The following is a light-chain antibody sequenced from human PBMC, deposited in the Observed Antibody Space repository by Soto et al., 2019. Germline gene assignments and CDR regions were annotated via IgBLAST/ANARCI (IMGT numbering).Light chain of an antibody. CDR3: ISYSSSSTLYV. CDR1: SSDIGGYNF. V-gene: IGLV2-14*01. J-gene: IGLJ1*01. CDR2: EVR. Sequence: QSVLTQPASVSGSRGQSITISCTGTSSDIGGYNFVSWYQQHPGKAPKLLIYEVRHRPSGSSNRFSGSKSGNTASLTISGLQAEDEADYYCISYSSSSTLYVFGPGTKVTVL.